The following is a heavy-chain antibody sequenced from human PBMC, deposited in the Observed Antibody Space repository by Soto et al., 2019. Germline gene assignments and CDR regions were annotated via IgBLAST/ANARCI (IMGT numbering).Heavy chain of an antibody. Sequence: SETLSLTCAVYGGSGSFSGYLWSWIRQPPGNGLEWIGEIYHTGIANYNPSLESRVAFSVDKSKNQFSLSLTSVTAADTAVYYCVSKLGPYYYGLDVWGQGTTVTVSS. J-gene: IGHJ6*02. CDR2: IYHTGIA. CDR3: VSKLGPYYYGLDV. D-gene: IGHD3-16*01. V-gene: IGHV4-34*01. CDR1: GGSGSFSGYL.